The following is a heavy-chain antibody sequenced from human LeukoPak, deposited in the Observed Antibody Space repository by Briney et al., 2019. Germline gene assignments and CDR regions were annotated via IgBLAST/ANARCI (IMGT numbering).Heavy chain of an antibody. CDR3: ARDYNKRTTVVIPDY. Sequence: GGSLRLSCAASGFTFTDSDMIWVRQTPGKGLEWVSGIAGSGRTTFYVDSVKGRFAISRDNSKNTVSLQMNSLRAEDTAVYYCARDYNKRTTVVIPDYWGQGTLVTVSS. CDR1: GFTFTDSD. V-gene: IGHV3-23*01. J-gene: IGHJ4*02. D-gene: IGHD4-23*01. CDR2: IAGSGRTT.